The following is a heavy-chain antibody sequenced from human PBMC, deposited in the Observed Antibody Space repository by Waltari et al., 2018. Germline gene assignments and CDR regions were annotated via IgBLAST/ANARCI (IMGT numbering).Heavy chain of an antibody. CDR3: ARSKRYCSGGSCYSRPFDY. J-gene: IGHJ4*02. CDR2: MNPNSGNT. Sequence: QVQLVQSGAEVKKPGASVKVSCKASGYTFTSYDIHWVRQATGQGLEWMGWMNPNSGNTGYAQKFQGRVTMTRNTSISTVYMELSSLRSEDTAVYYCARSKRYCSGGSCYSRPFDYWGQGTLVTVSS. D-gene: IGHD2-15*01. V-gene: IGHV1-8*01. CDR1: GYTFTSYD.